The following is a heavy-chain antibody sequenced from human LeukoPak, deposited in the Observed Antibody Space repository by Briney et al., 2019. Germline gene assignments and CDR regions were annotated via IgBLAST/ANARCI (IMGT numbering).Heavy chain of an antibody. Sequence: SETLSLTCTVTGGSISSYYWSWIRQPPGKGLEWIGYIYYSGSTNYSPSLKSRVTISVDTSKNQFALKLSSVTAADTAVYYCARHPTYYDILTGYYYFDYWGQGTLVTVSS. CDR2: IYYSGST. J-gene: IGHJ4*02. CDR1: GGSISSYY. D-gene: IGHD3-9*01. CDR3: ARHPTYYDILTGYYYFDY. V-gene: IGHV4-59*08.